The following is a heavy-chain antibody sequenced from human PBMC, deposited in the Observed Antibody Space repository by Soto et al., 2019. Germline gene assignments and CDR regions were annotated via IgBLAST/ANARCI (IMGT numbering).Heavy chain of an antibody. V-gene: IGHV3-30*18. CDR1: GFTFSSYG. CDR2: ISYDGSNK. Sequence: QVQLVESGGGVVQPGRSLRLSCATSGFTFSSYGMHWVRQAPGKGLEWVAVISYDGSNKYYADSVKGRFTISRDNSKNTLYLQMNSLRAEDTAVYYFVKGAVDPWGQGTLVTVSS. CDR3: VKGAVDP. J-gene: IGHJ5*02.